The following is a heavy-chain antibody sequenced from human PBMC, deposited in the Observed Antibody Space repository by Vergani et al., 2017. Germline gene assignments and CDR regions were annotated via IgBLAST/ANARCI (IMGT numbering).Heavy chain of an antibody. Sequence: QVQLVQSGAEVKKPGASVKVSCKASGYTFTDYFMHWVRQAPGQGLEWMGWINPNSGGTNYAQKFQGMVTMTRDTSISTAYMELSNLRADDTAVYYCARVGTSSNLDYLDYWGQRTLVTVSS. V-gene: IGHV1-2*02. D-gene: IGHD2-2*01. CDR3: ARVGTSSNLDYLDY. CDR2: INPNSGGT. J-gene: IGHJ4*02. CDR1: GYTFTDYF.